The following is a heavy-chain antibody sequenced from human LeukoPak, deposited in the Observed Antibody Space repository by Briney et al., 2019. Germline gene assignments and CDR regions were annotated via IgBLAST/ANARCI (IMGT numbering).Heavy chain of an antibody. Sequence: PGASVKVSCKASEYTFTDYYIHWVRQAPGQGLEWMGWINAGNGNTKYSQKFQGRVTITRDTSASTAYMELSSLRSEDTAVCYCAREHNWNDDSSAWGQGTLVTVSS. CDR2: INAGNGNT. J-gene: IGHJ5*02. CDR1: EYTFTDYY. D-gene: IGHD1-20*01. CDR3: AREHNWNDDSSA. V-gene: IGHV1/OR15-3*02.